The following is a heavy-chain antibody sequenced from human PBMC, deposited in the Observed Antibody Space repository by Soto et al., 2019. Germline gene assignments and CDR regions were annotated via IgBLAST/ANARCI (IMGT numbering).Heavy chain of an antibody. CDR2: IYSGGGT. CDR3: ARAWNPPGLMDV. D-gene: IGHD1-1*01. Sequence: EVQLVESGGYLVQPGGSLRLSCAASGFTVSSYYMNWVRQAPGQGLEWVSVIYSGGGTFYAASVKGRFTISRDNSKNTLYLQKDSLRAEDTAVYYCARAWNPPGLMDVWGQGTTLTVSS. V-gene: IGHV3-66*01. J-gene: IGHJ6*02. CDR1: GFTVSSYY.